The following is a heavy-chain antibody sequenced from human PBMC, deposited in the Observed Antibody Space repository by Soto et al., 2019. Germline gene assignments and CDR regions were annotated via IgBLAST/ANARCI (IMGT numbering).Heavy chain of an antibody. Sequence: QTLSLTCAISWDSVSSNSVAWNWIRQSPSRGLEWLGRTYYRSKWYNAYSVSVKSRITINPDTSKNQFSLQLKSVTPEDTAVYYCVRDTGSGSGWYGIWGQGTQVTVSS. V-gene: IGHV6-1*01. CDR3: VRDTGSGSGWYGI. CDR2: TYYRSKWYN. D-gene: IGHD6-19*01. CDR1: WDSVSSNSVA. J-gene: IGHJ4*02.